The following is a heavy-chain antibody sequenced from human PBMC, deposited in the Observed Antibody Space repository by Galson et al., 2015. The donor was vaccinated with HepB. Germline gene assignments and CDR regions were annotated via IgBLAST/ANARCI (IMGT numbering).Heavy chain of an antibody. CDR3: TRATAMAHWDY. CDR1: GYHFLNSA. Sequence: SVKVSCKAPGYHFLNSAIHWVPQAPGHSLEWRGWFNVGSGHTIHSKRFQGRVTISRDISASTAYLDLPSLSSEDTAVYYCTRATAMAHWDYWGQGTRVTVSS. J-gene: IGHJ4*02. V-gene: IGHV1-3*01. CDR2: FNVGSGHT. D-gene: IGHD5-18*01.